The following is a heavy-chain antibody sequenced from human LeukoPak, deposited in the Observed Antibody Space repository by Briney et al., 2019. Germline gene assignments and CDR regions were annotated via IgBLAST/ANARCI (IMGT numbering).Heavy chain of an antibody. D-gene: IGHD6-13*01. V-gene: IGHV4-38-2*02. CDR2: IYHSGST. J-gene: IGHJ6*03. CDR1: GYSISSGYY. CDR3: ASWSAAGTQFYYYYYMDV. Sequence: SETLSLTCTVSGYSISSGYYSGWIRQPPGKGLEWIGSIYHSGSTYYNPSLKSRVTISVDTSKNQFSLKLSSVTAADTAVYYCASWSAAGTQFYYYYYMDVWGKGTTVTVSS.